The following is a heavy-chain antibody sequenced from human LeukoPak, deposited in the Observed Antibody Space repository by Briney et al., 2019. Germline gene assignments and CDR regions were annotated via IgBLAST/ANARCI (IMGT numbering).Heavy chain of an antibody. J-gene: IGHJ4*02. V-gene: IGHV3-48*04. Sequence: GGSLRLSCAASGFTFSSYSMNWVRQAPGKGLEWVSYISSSSSTIYYADSVKGRFTISRDSAKNSLYLQMNSLRAEDTAVYYCARDRIVATIADWGQGTLVTVSS. D-gene: IGHD5-12*01. CDR1: GFTFSSYS. CDR2: ISSSSSTI. CDR3: ARDRIVATIAD.